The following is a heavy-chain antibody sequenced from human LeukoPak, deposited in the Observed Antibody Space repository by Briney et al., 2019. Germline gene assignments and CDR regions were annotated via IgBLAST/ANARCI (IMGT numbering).Heavy chain of an antibody. CDR1: GFTLSSYA. V-gene: IGHV3-23*01. J-gene: IGHJ4*02. CDR3: AKVSGGYNDPVDY. CDR2: ISGSGGST. D-gene: IGHD5-24*01. Sequence: GGSLRLSCAASGFTLSSYAMSWVRQAPGKGLEWVSGISGSGGSTYYADSVKGRFTISRDNSKTTLYLQMNSLRAEDTALYYCAKVSGGYNDPVDYWGQGTLVTVSS.